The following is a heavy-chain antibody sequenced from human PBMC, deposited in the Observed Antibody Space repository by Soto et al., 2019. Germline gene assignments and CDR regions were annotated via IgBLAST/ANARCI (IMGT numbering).Heavy chain of an antibody. CDR2: ISAYNGNT. J-gene: IGHJ6*02. CDR1: GYTFTSYG. CDR3: ARVPYYDFWSGYYDYYYYGMDV. Sequence: ASVKVSCKASGYTFTSYGISWVRQAPGQGLEWMGWISAYNGNTNYAQKLQGRVTMTTDTSTSTAYMELRSLRSDDTAVYYCARVPYYDFWSGYYDYYYYGMDVWGQGTTVTVSS. V-gene: IGHV1-18*01. D-gene: IGHD3-3*01.